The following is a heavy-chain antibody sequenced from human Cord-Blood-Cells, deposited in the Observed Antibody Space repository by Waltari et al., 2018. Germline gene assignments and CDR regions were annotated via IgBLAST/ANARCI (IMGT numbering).Heavy chain of an antibody. CDR1: GGSFSGYY. CDR3: ARVWIGAGIAAAGTIWFDP. CDR2: INHSGST. D-gene: IGHD6-13*01. V-gene: IGHV4-34*01. Sequence: QVQLQQWGAGLLKPSETLSLTCAAYGGSFSGYYWSWIRQPPGKGLEWIGEINHSGSTNYNPSLKSRVTRSVDTSKNQFSLKLSSVTAADTAVYYCARVWIGAGIAAAGTIWFDPWGQGTLVTVSS. J-gene: IGHJ5*02.